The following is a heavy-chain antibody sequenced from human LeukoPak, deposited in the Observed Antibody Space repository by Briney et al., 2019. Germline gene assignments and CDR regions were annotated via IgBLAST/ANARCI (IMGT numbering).Heavy chain of an antibody. CDR1: GYTFTGYH. Sequence: ASVKVSCKASGYTFTGYHMHWVRQAPGQGLEWMGRINPNSGDTNYAQKFQGRVTMTRDSSISTAYMELSRLRSDDTAVYYCARDYCSSTSCLFDYWGQGTLVTVSS. J-gene: IGHJ4*02. CDR2: INPNSGDT. CDR3: ARDYCSSTSCLFDY. V-gene: IGHV1-2*06. D-gene: IGHD2-2*01.